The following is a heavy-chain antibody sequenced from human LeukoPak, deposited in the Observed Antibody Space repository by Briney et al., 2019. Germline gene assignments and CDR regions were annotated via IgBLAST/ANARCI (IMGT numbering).Heavy chain of an antibody. CDR1: GGSVTSGGCY. V-gene: IGHV4-31*03. Sequence: SETLSLTCSVSGGSVTSGGCYWNWIRQHPGKGLEWIGYIYYSGSTYYNPSLKSRITISLDTSKNQFSLKLSSVTAADTAVYYCARGGVASAAFDIWGRGIMVTVSS. CDR3: ARGGVASAAFDI. D-gene: IGHD3-10*01. CDR2: IYYSGST. J-gene: IGHJ3*02.